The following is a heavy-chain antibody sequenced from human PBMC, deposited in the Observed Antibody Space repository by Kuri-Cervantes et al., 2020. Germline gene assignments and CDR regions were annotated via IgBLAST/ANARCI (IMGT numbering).Heavy chain of an antibody. CDR3: AKYGRAVAPTGSYYFDY. Sequence: GESLKISCAASGFTFSSYSMNWVRQAPGKGLEWVSSISSSSSYIYYADSVKGRFTISRDNSKNTLYLQMNSLRAEDTAVYYCAKYGRAVAPTGSYYFDYWGQGTLVTVSS. V-gene: IGHV3-21*04. CDR1: GFTFSSYS. J-gene: IGHJ4*02. CDR2: ISSSSSYI. D-gene: IGHD6-19*01.